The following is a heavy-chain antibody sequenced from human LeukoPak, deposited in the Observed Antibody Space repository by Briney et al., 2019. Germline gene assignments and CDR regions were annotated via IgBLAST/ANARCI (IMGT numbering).Heavy chain of an antibody. D-gene: IGHD6-19*01. J-gene: IGHJ4*02. V-gene: IGHV1-2*02. CDR3: VRASGGWAFDS. Sequence: ASVKVSCKASGYSFTGYYIHWVRQAPGQGLEYMGWINPNTGITSYPQRFQGSVSMTRDTSISTAYMEVSRLTSDDTAFYYCVRASGGWAFDSWGQGTLVTVSS. CDR2: INPNTGIT. CDR1: GYSFTGYY.